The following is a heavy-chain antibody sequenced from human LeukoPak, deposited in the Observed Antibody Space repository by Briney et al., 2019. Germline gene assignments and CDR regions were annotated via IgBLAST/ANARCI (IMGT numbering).Heavy chain of an antibody. Sequence: ASVKVSCKASGYTFTGYYMHWVRQAPGQGLEWMGWINPNSGGTNYALKLQGRVTMTRNTSISTAYMELSSLRSEDTAVYYCARDRTSGTDYWGQGTLVTVSS. CDR3: ARDRTSGTDY. J-gene: IGHJ4*02. D-gene: IGHD3/OR15-3a*01. CDR1: GYTFTGYY. CDR2: INPNSGGT. V-gene: IGHV1-2*02.